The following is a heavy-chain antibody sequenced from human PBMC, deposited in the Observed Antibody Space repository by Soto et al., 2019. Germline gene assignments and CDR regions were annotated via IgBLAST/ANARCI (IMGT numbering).Heavy chain of an antibody. D-gene: IGHD3-10*01. CDR3: ARYYGSGSYYSPPDY. CDR2: IIPILGIA. Sequence: SVKVSCKASGGTFSSYTISWVRQAPGQGLEWMGRIIPILGIANYAQKFQGRVTITADKSTSTAYMELSSLRSEDTAVYYCARYYGSGSYYSPPDYWGQGTLVTVSS. J-gene: IGHJ4*02. V-gene: IGHV1-69*02. CDR1: GGTFSSYT.